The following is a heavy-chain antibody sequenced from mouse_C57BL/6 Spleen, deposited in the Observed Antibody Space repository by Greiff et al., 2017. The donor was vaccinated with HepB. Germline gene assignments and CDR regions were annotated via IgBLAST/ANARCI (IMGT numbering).Heavy chain of an antibody. D-gene: IGHD2-4*01. Sequence: QVQLKESGPGLVAPSQSLSITCTVSGFSLTSYAISWVRQPPGKGLEWLGVIWTGGGTNYNSALKSRLSISKDNSKSQVFLKMNSLQTDDTARYYCARGSIQYDYDEGYYFDYWGQGTTLTVSS. V-gene: IGHV2-9-1*01. CDR2: IWTGGGT. CDR3: ARGSIQYDYDEGYYFDY. CDR1: GFSLTSYA. J-gene: IGHJ2*01.